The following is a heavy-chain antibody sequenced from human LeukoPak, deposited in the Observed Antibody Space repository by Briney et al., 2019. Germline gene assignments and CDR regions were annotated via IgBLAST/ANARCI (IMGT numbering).Heavy chain of an antibody. CDR3: ARQSPYCSSTSCYDRDYYYYYMDV. J-gene: IGHJ6*03. D-gene: IGHD2-2*01. Sequence: SETLSLTCTVSGGSISSSSNYWGWIRQPPGKGLEWIGSIHYSETTYDNPALKSRVIISVDTSKNESSLKLTSVTAADTAVYYCARQSPYCSSTSCYDRDYYYYYMDVWGKGTTVTVSS. CDR2: IHYSETT. CDR1: GGSISSSSNY. V-gene: IGHV4-39*01.